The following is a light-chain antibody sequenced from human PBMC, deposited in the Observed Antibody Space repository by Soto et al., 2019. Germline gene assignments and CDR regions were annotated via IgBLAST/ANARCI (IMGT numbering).Light chain of an antibody. CDR2: GAS. CDR3: HHYGILPLP. J-gene: IGKJ5*01. V-gene: IGKV3-20*01. CDR1: QSVISNY. Sequence: QGEGATGCCRVCQSVISNYFAWYQQKPGQAPRLLIYGASSRATGILHRFSGSRSGTAFSPIIISLEPEHFSVYYCHHYGILPLPFAQGTRLEI.